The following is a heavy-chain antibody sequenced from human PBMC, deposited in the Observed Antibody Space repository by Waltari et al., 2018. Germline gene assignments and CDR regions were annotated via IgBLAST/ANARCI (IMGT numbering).Heavy chain of an antibody. Sequence: QVRLQESGPGLVKPSQTLALTCPVAGGSLSGLHWSWLRLSPGKGLVWIGFIDTTGGTNYNPAVKNRVTMSADTSRGQFSLRLTSLSASDTATYYCARGPSIKWELPGFFDTWGQGILVTVSS. D-gene: IGHD1-26*01. CDR3: ARGPSIKWELPGFFDT. V-gene: IGHV4-4*09. J-gene: IGHJ4*02. CDR2: IDTTGGT. CDR1: GGSLSGLH.